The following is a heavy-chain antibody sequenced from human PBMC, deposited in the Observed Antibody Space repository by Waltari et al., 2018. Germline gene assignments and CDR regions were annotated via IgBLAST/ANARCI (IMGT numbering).Heavy chain of an antibody. CDR3: ARYQVYNWFDP. V-gene: IGHV1-69*01. Sequence: QVQLVQSGAEVKKPGSSVKVSCKDSGGTFSSYPISRVRQSPGQGLECMGGIIPIFGTANYAQKFQGSVTITADESTSTAYMELSSLRSEDTAVYYCARYQVYNWFDPWGQGTLVTVSS. J-gene: IGHJ5*02. CDR1: GGTFSSYP. D-gene: IGHD2-2*01. CDR2: IIPIFGTA.